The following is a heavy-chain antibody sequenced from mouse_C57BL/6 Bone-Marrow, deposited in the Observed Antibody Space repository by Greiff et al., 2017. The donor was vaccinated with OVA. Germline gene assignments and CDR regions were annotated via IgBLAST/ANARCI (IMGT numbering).Heavy chain of an antibody. V-gene: IGHV2-2*01. CDR2: IWSGGST. CDR1: GFSLTSYG. J-gene: IGHJ4*01. Sequence: VKLVESGPGLVQPSQSLSITCTVSGFSLTSYGVHWVRQSPGKGLEWLGVIWSGGSTDYNAAFISRLSISKDNSKSQVFFKMNSLQADDTAIYYCARKGGNYVRYAMDYWGQGTSVTVSS. CDR3: ARKGGNYVRYAMDY. D-gene: IGHD1-1*01.